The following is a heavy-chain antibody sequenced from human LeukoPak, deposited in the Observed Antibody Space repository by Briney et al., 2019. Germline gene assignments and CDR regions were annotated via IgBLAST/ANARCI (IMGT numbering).Heavy chain of an antibody. CDR1: GFTYSSYW. V-gene: IGHV3-74*01. D-gene: IGHD3-3*01. J-gene: IGHJ3*02. Sequence: GGSLRLSCAASGFTYSSYWMRWVRQAPGKGLVWVGHINSDWSSTTYADSVKGRFTISRDNAKNTLYMQMNSLRAEDTAVYYCARGLTIFGAVNDAFDIWGQGTMVTVSS. CDR2: INSDWSST. CDR3: ARGLTIFGAVNDAFDI.